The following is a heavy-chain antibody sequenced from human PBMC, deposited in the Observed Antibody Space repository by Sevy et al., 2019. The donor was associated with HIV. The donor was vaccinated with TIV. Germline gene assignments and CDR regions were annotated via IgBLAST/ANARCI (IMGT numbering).Heavy chain of an antibody. Sequence: GGSLRLSCAASGFTFSSYGMHWVRQAPGKGLEWVAVISYDGSNKYYADSVKGRFTISRDNSKNTLYLQMNSLRAEDTAVYYCAKDQLWFGESTKYYYYGMDVWGQGTTVTASS. CDR1: GFTFSSYG. CDR2: ISYDGSNK. V-gene: IGHV3-30*18. D-gene: IGHD3-10*01. CDR3: AKDQLWFGESTKYYYYGMDV. J-gene: IGHJ6*02.